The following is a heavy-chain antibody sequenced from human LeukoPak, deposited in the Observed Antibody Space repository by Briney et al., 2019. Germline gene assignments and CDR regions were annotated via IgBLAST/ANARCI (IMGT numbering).Heavy chain of an antibody. V-gene: IGHV4-39*07. Sequence: SETLSLTCTVSGGSISSYYWGWIRQPPGKGLEWIGSIYYSGSTYYNPSLKSRVTISVDTSKNQFSLKLSSVTAADTAVYYCARDRIQHPFDYWGQGTLVTVSS. CDR2: IYYSGST. CDR1: GGSISSYY. D-gene: IGHD2-2*01. CDR3: ARDRIQHPFDY. J-gene: IGHJ4*02.